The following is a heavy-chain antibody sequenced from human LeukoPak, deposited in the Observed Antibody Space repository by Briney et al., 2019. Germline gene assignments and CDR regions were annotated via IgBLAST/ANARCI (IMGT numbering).Heavy chain of an antibody. D-gene: IGHD2-2*01. J-gene: IGHJ6*03. CDR3: ARVTVVSYYYYYYYMDV. CDR2: IYSGGST. CDR1: GFTVSSNY. Sequence: PGGSLRLSCAASGFTVSSNYMSWVRQAPGKGLEWVSVIYSGGSTYYADSVKGRFTISRDNSKNTLYLQMNSLRAEDTAVYYCARVTVVSYYYYYYYMDVWGKGTTVTVSS. V-gene: IGHV3-53*01.